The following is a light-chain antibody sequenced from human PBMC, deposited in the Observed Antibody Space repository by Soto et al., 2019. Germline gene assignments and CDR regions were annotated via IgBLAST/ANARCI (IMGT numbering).Light chain of an antibody. V-gene: IGKV1-33*01. CDR2: DAS. Sequence: MTQSPPSLTVTPGEPASISCRSSQRLLHSNGNYFLDWYQQKPGKAPKLLIYDASNLETGVPSRFSGSGSGTDFTFTISSLQPEDIATYYCQQYDNLPITFGQGTRLEIK. CDR1: QRLLHSNGNYF. CDR3: QQYDNLPIT. J-gene: IGKJ5*01.